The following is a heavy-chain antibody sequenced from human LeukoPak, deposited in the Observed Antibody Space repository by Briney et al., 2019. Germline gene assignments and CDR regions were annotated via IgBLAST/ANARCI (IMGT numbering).Heavy chain of an antibody. CDR3: ASSWYYYDSSGYYLY. CDR2: IIPIFGTA. D-gene: IGHD3-22*01. CDR1: GGTFSSYA. V-gene: IGHV1-69*13. J-gene: IGHJ4*02. Sequence: SVKVSCKASGGTFSSYAISWVRRAPGQGLEWMGGIIPIFGTANYAQKFQGRVTITADESTSTAYMELSSLRSEDTAVYYCASSWYYYDSSGYYLYWGQGTLVTVSS.